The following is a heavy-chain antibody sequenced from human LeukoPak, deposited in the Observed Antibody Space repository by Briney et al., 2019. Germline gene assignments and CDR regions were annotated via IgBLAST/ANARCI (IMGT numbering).Heavy chain of an antibody. CDR2: IKNDGVTT. CDR3: ATGYISAYEY. D-gene: IGHD1-1*01. CDR1: GFTFSSLW. Sequence: GGSLRLSCAPSGFTFSSLWMHSVRQPAGDGLVCVSLIKNDGVTTTYADSVKGRSTITRDNAKNTLYLQMNRLRAEDTAVYYCATGYISAYEYWGRGSLVTVSS. V-gene: IGHV3-74*01. J-gene: IGHJ4*02.